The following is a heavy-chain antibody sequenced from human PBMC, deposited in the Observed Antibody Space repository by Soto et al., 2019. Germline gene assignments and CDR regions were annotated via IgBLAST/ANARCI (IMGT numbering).Heavy chain of an antibody. CDR3: ASPKIAFYNWFDP. Sequence: QLQLQESGPGLVRPSETLSLTCTVSGGSISSSSYYWGWIRQPPGKGLEWIGSIYYSGSTYYNPSLKSRDTISVDTSKNQFSLKLSSVTAADTAVYYCASPKIAFYNWFDPWGQGTLVTVSS. J-gene: IGHJ5*02. V-gene: IGHV4-39*01. D-gene: IGHD3-3*02. CDR1: GGSISSSSYY. CDR2: IYYSGST.